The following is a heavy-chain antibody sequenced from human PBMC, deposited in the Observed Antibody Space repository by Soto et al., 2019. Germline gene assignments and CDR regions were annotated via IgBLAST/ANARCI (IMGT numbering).Heavy chain of an antibody. D-gene: IGHD4-17*01. CDR1: GGTFSSHT. V-gene: IGHV1-69*02. J-gene: IGHJ3*02. CDR2: IIPILGIA. Sequence: QVQLVQSGAEVKKPGSSVKVSCKASGGTFSSHTISWVRQAPGQGLEWMGRIIPILGIANYAQKFQGRVTITADKSTSTAYMELSSLRSEDTAVYYCARATTVVTGLDAFDIWGQGTMVTVSS. CDR3: ARATTVVTGLDAFDI.